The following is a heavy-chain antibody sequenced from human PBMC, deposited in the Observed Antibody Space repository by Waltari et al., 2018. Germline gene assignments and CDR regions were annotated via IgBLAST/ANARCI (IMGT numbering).Heavy chain of an antibody. CDR1: GGSFSGYY. D-gene: IGHD6-19*01. Sequence: QVQLQQWGAGLLKPSETLSLTCAVYGGSFSGYYWSWIRQPPGKGLEWSGEINHSGSTNYNPSLKSRVTISVDTSKNQFSLKLSSVTAADTAVYYCARSGWRNPLYFDYWGQGTLVTVSS. CDR2: INHSGST. CDR3: ARSGWRNPLYFDY. J-gene: IGHJ4*02. V-gene: IGHV4-34*01.